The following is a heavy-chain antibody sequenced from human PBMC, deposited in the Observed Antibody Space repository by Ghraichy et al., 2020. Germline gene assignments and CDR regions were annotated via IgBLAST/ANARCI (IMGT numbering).Heavy chain of an antibody. CDR2: INPKSGVT. CDR3: AREYGAITGSLVDEWFDP. CDR1: GYTLSDYY. V-gene: IGHV1-2*02. D-gene: IGHD1-20*01. Sequence: ASVKVSCKASGYTLSDYYLHWVRQAPGQGLEWVGWINPKSGVTKSAQKFQDRVTMTTEPSINTAYMELNSLRFDDTAVYYCAREYGAITGSLVDEWFDPWGQGTLVTVSS. J-gene: IGHJ5*02.